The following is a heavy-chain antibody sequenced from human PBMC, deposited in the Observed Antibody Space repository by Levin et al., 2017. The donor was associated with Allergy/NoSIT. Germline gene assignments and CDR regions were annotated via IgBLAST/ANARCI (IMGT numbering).Heavy chain of an antibody. D-gene: IGHD3-10*01. J-gene: IGHJ5*02. Sequence: SQTLSLTCAVYGGSFSGYYWSWIRQPPGKGLEWIGEINHSGSTNYNPSLKSRVTISVDTSKNQFSLKLSSVTAADTAVYYCARREDYYGSGSYYGGWFDPWGQGTLVTVSS. V-gene: IGHV4-34*01. CDR1: GGSFSGYY. CDR2: INHSGST. CDR3: ARREDYYGSGSYYGGWFDP.